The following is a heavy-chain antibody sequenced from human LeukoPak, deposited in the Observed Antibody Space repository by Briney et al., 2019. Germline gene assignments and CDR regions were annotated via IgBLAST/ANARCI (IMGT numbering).Heavy chain of an antibody. CDR2: IQSKTDGGPT. J-gene: IGHJ4*02. CDR1: GFIFSDAW. D-gene: IGHD3-10*01. Sequence: GGSLGLSCATSGFIFSDAWMTWVRQAPGKGLEWVGRIQSKTDGGPTEYAAPVKGRFTVSRDDSKNTLYLQMSSLKAGDTAVYYCTTDRGALTNWGPGTLVTVSS. V-gene: IGHV3-15*01. CDR3: TTDRGALTN.